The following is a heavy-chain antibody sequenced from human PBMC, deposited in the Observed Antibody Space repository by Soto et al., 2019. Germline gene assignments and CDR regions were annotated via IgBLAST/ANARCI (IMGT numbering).Heavy chain of an antibody. D-gene: IGHD6-6*01. Sequence: QVQLVESGGGVVQPGRSLRLSCAASGFTFSSYAMHWVRQAPGKGLEWVAVISYDGSNKYYADSVKGRFTISRDNSKNTLYLQMNSLRAEDTAAYYCASTPARPDFNDYWGQGTLVTVSS. V-gene: IGHV3-30-3*01. J-gene: IGHJ4*02. CDR1: GFTFSSYA. CDR3: ASTPARPDFNDY. CDR2: ISYDGSNK.